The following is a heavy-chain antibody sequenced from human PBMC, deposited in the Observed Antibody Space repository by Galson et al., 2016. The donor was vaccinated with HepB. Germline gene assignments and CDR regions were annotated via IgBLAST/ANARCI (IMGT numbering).Heavy chain of an antibody. V-gene: IGHV3-9*01. D-gene: IGHD3-10*01. CDR3: AKDMGGQVYGSGSSIRYYFAMDV. Sequence: SLRLSCATSGFSLSDHAMHWVRHAPGEGLEWVAGMSWNGGVIGYADSVKGRFTMSRDMASNSLHLQMNNLRPDDTALYFCAKDMGGQVYGSGSSIRYYFAMDVWGQGTTVTVSS. J-gene: IGHJ6*02. CDR2: MSWNGGVI. CDR1: GFSLSDHA.